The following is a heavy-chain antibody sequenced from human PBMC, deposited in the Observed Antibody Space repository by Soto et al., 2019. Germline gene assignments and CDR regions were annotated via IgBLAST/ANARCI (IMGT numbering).Heavy chain of an antibody. V-gene: IGHV3-53*01. CDR1: GFTVSSNY. J-gene: IGHJ3*02. Sequence: GSLRLSCAASGFTVSSNYMSWVRQAPGKGLEWVSVIYSGGSTYYADSVKGRFTISRDNSKNTLYLQMNSLRAEDTAVYYCGSGRGDGYNYDAFDIWGRGTMVTVSS. CDR3: GSGRGDGYNYDAFDI. D-gene: IGHD5-12*01. CDR2: IYSGGST.